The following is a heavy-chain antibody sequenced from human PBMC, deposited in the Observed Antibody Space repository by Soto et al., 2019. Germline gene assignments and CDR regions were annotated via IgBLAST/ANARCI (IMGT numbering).Heavy chain of an antibody. D-gene: IGHD2-21*02. CDR1: GGTVASSHW. J-gene: IGHJ5*02. CDR2: VYHSGDT. Sequence: SEALSLTSGVSGGTVASSHWWSWVRQSPGRGLEWIGNVYHSGDTNFNPSLQSRVTFSVDKSNNQFSLRLTSVTAADTAVSYIARERVTAAGVNESDPWGQGT. CDR3: ARERVTAAGVNESDP. V-gene: IGHV4-4*02.